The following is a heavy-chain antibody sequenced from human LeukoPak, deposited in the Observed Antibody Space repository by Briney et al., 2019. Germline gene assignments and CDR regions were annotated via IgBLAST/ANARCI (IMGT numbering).Heavy chain of an antibody. J-gene: IGHJ3*02. CDR1: GYTFTSYY. Sequence: ASVKVSCKASGYTFTSYYVHWVRQAPGQGLTWMGIINPSGGSTTYAQNFQGRITMTRDTSTSTVYMELSSLRSEDTAVYYCARVRFSSGWYIAFDMWGQGTMVTVSS. V-gene: IGHV1-46*01. CDR2: INPSGGST. D-gene: IGHD6-19*01. CDR3: ARVRFSSGWYIAFDM.